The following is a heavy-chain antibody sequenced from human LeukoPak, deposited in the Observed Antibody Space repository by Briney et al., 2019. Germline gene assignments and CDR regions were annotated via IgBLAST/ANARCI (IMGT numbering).Heavy chain of an antibody. CDR2: MSATHIGGPT. CDR3: ARDLLIDP. CDR1: GFSFSSYA. J-gene: IGHJ5*02. Sequence: GGSLRLSCVGSGFSFSSYAMSWVRQAPGKGLEWVSGMSATHIGGPTFSADSVKGRFTMSRDISKSTVFLLMNSLRAEDTAVYYCARDLLIDPWGQGTLVTVSS. V-gene: IGHV3-23*01.